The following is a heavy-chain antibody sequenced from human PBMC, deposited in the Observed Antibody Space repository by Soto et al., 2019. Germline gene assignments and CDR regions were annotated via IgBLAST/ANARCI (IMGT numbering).Heavy chain of an antibody. CDR1: GFTFSFFA. V-gene: IGHV3-30*04. J-gene: IGHJ4*02. CDR2: ISYNGRNK. D-gene: IGHD3-16*01. CDR3: ARQAKIGDRSQFYVDS. Sequence: QVQLVESGGDVVQPGRSMRLSCAASGFTFSFFAMHWVRQAPGKGLELVADISYNGRNKHYVDSVKGRFTISRDNSQDTRYLQMDSLSPDDTAVYESARQAKIGDRSQFYVDSWCQGNLVTFSA.